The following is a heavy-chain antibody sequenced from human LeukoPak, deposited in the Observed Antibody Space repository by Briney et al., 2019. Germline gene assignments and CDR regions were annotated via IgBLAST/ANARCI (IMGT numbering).Heavy chain of an antibody. CDR2: INPDGSER. CDR3: GRGHYGLDV. J-gene: IGHJ6*02. V-gene: IGHV3-7*01. Sequence: GGSLRLSCAASGFTFSGSWMTWVRQTPGGGLEWVAHINPDGSERDYVDSVKGRLTISRDNAANSLSLQMNGLRVEDTAVYYCGRGHYGLDVWGRGTTVTISS. CDR1: GFTFSGSW.